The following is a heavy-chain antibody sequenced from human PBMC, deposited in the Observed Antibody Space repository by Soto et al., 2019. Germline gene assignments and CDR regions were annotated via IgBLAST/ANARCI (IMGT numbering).Heavy chain of an antibody. Sequence: GGSLRLACAASGFTFSNYGMHWARQAPGKGLEWVAAILYDGSNKYYADSVKGRFTISRDNSKNTLYLQMNSLRAEDTAVYNCAKEPVGPDWYFDLWGRGTLVTVSS. CDR1: GFTFSNYG. V-gene: IGHV3-33*06. J-gene: IGHJ2*01. CDR2: ILYDGSNK. CDR3: AKEPVGPDWYFDL.